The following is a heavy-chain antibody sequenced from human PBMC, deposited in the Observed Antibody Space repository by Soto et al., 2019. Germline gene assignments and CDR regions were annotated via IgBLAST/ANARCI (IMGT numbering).Heavy chain of an antibody. CDR2: IYYSGST. D-gene: IGHD2-2*01. V-gene: IGHV4-39*01. Sequence: PSETLSLTCTVSGGSISSSSYYWGWIRQPPGKGLEWIGSIYYSGSTYYSPSLKSRVTISVDTSKNQFSLKLSSVTAADMAVYYCARGIVVVPAAIHPLEYWGQGTLVTVSS. CDR1: GGSISSSSYY. J-gene: IGHJ4*02. CDR3: ARGIVVVPAAIHPLEY.